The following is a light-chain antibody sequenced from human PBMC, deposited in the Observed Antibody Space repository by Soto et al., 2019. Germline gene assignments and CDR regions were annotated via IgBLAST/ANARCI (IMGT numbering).Light chain of an antibody. Sequence: EIVLTQSPGTLSLSPGEGATLSCRASQSLSRNYLAWYQHKPGQAPRLLIYTASNRATGVPPRFSGSGSGTDFTLTIIRLEPEDFALYYCQQYDNSPLTFGQGTKVEI. CDR2: TAS. J-gene: IGKJ1*01. CDR1: QSLSRNY. CDR3: QQYDNSPLT. V-gene: IGKV3-20*01.